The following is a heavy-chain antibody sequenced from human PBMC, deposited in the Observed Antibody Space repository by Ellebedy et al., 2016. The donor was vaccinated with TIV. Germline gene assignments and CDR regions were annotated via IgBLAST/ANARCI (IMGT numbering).Heavy chain of an antibody. CDR3: ARGKMSSGQQFDY. J-gene: IGHJ4*02. CDR1: GGTFSSYA. CDR2: IIPILGIA. V-gene: IGHV1-69*04. D-gene: IGHD6-19*01. Sequence: ASVKVSCKASGGTFSSYAISWVRQAPGQGLEWMGRIIPILGIANYAQKFQGRVTITADKSTSTAYMELSSLRSEDTAVYYCARGKMSSGQQFDYWGQGTLVTVSS.